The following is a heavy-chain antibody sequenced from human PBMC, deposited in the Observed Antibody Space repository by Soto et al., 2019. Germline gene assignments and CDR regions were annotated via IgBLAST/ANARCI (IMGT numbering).Heavy chain of an antibody. Sequence: PSETLSLTCTVCGGSISSYDWSWIRQPAWKGLEWIGRIYTSGITNYNPSLKSRVTMSVDTSKNQFSLKLSSVTAADTAVYYCARDGGSGAARNHYYYYGMSDVLGQRTTVTVSS. D-gene: IGHD6-6*01. CDR3: ARDGGSGAARNHYYYYGMSDV. CDR2: IYTSGIT. J-gene: IGHJ6*02. CDR1: GGSISSYD. V-gene: IGHV4-4*07.